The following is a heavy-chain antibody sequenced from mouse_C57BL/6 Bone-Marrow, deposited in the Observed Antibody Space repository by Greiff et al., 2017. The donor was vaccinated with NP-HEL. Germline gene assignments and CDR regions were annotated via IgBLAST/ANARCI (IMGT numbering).Heavy chain of an antibody. Sequence: VKLQQPGAELVMPGASVKLSCKASGYTFTSYWMHWVKQRPGQGLEWIGEIDPSDSYTNYNQKFKGKSTLTVDKSSSTAYMQLSSLTSEDSAVYHCARGYGWYFDVWGTGTTVTVSS. J-gene: IGHJ1*03. CDR2: IDPSDSYT. D-gene: IGHD2-2*01. CDR1: GYTFTSYW. V-gene: IGHV1-69*01. CDR3: ARGYGWYFDV.